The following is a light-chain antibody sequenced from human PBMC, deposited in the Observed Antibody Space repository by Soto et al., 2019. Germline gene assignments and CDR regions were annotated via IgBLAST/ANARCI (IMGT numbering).Light chain of an antibody. CDR3: SSYTSSSTLV. Sequence: QSALTQPASVSGSPGQSITISCTGTSSDVGGYNYVSWYQQHPGKAPKLIIYDVSNRPSGVSNRFSGSKSGNTASLTNSGLQAEDEADYYCSSYTSSSTLVFGGGTKLTVL. CDR1: SSDVGGYNY. CDR2: DVS. J-gene: IGLJ2*01. V-gene: IGLV2-14*03.